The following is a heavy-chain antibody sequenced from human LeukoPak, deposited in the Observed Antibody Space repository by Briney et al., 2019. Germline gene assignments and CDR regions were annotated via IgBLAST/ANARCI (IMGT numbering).Heavy chain of an antibody. J-gene: IGHJ4*02. Sequence: GGSLRLSCAASGFTFDDYAMHWVRQAPGKGLEWVACSSWNSGSIVYADSVKGRFTISRGNAKNSLYLQMNSLRAEDTALYYCAKDNSPTPVVTYFDYWGQGTLVTVSS. D-gene: IGHD4-23*01. CDR3: AKDNSPTPVVTYFDY. CDR2: SSWNSGSI. V-gene: IGHV3-9*01. CDR1: GFTFDDYA.